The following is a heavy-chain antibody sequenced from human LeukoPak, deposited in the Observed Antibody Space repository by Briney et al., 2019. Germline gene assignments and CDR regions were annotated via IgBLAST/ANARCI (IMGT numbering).Heavy chain of an antibody. CDR2: IGGRDGST. J-gene: IGHJ6*02. D-gene: IGHD2-15*01. V-gene: IGHV3-23*01. CDR1: GFTFSSYG. CDR3: AKNLYCGGGSCYPSALGMDV. Sequence: GGSLRLSCAASGFTFSSYGVSWVRQAPGKGLEWVSAIGGRDGSTYYADSVKGRFTISRDNSKNTLFLQMNSLRAEDTAVYYCAKNLYCGGGSCYPSALGMDVWGQGTTVTVSS.